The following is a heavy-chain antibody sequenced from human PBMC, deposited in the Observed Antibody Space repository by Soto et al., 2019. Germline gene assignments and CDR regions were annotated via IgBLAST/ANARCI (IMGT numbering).Heavy chain of an antibody. D-gene: IGHD1-26*01. V-gene: IGHV3-13*05. CDR2: LGAADDP. Sequence: EVQLVESGGGSVQPGESPRLSCAASGFSFRDYDMHWVRQPTGKGLEWVSGLGAADDPYYVASVKGRFSVSRDNAQNSFYLQMNNLRVDDTAVYFCARAYLGRLPRRADYYYAMDVWGRGTTVTVSS. CDR3: ARAYLGRLPRRADYYYAMDV. CDR1: GFSFRDYD. J-gene: IGHJ6*02.